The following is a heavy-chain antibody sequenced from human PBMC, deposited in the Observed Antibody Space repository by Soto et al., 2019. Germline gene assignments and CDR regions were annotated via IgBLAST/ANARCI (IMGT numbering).Heavy chain of an antibody. D-gene: IGHD6-19*01. CDR2: ISGNAGRT. CDR1: GFTFNSNA. CDR3: VRDTQWLPRGNFDY. Sequence: PGGSLRLSCAASGFTFNSNAMNWVRQAPGKGLEWVSAISGNAGRTHYADSVTGRFTISRDNSKNTLFLDMKSLRGEDTAVYYWVRDTQWLPRGNFDYWGQGALVTVSS. V-gene: IGHV3-23*01. J-gene: IGHJ4*02.